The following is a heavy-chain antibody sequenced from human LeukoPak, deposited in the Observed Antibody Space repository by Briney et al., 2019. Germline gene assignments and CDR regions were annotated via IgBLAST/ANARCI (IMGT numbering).Heavy chain of an antibody. CDR1: GDSITSGSYF. CDR3: ARGLSSAWEVQGY. J-gene: IGHJ4*02. CDR2: IQASGRT. Sequence: SETLSLTCSVSGDSITSGSYFWSWVRQPAGKGLEWIGRIQASGRTSYNPSLKSRVTISMDTSKNQFYLKLSFVTAADTALYYCARGLSSAWEVQGYWGQGTLVTVSS. V-gene: IGHV4-61*02. D-gene: IGHD6-6*01.